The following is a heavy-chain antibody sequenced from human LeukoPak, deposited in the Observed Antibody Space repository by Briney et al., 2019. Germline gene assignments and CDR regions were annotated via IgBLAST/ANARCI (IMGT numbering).Heavy chain of an antibody. D-gene: IGHD3-10*01. V-gene: IGHV1-58*01. J-gene: IGHJ6*02. Sequence: ASVKVSCKASGFTFTSSAVQWVRQARGQRLEWIGWIVVGSGNTNYAQKFQERVTITRDMSTSTAYMGLSSLRSEDTAVYYCAADPAGYYYYGMDVWGQGTTVTVSS. CDR2: IVVGSGNT. CDR3: AADPAGYYYYGMDV. CDR1: GFTFTSSA.